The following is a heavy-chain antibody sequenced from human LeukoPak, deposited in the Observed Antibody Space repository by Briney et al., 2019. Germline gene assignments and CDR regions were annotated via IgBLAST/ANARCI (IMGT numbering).Heavy chain of an antibody. V-gene: IGHV3-7*01. D-gene: IGHD2-8*01. J-gene: IGHJ6*03. CDR1: GFTFSSYE. CDR2: IKQDGSEK. Sequence: PGGSLRLSCAASGFTFSSYEMNWVRQAPGKGLEWVANIKQDGSEKYYVDSVKGRFTISRDNSKNILYLQMNSLRTEDTAAYYCAKDRCSNGIGCYYYYMDVWGKGTTVTISS. CDR3: AKDRCSNGIGCYYYYMDV.